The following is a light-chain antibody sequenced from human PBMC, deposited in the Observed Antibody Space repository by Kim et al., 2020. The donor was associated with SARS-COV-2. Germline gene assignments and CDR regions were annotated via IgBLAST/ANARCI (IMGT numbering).Light chain of an antibody. Sequence: LYLAPGERVTISCRTSQGVGNKLAWYQHQPGQAPRLLIYGASTRATGIPARFSGSGSGTEFTLIISSLQFEDFAVYFCQQYDDWRTFGQGTKLEI. J-gene: IGKJ2*01. CDR1: QGVGNK. CDR2: GAS. V-gene: IGKV3-15*01. CDR3: QQYDDWRT.